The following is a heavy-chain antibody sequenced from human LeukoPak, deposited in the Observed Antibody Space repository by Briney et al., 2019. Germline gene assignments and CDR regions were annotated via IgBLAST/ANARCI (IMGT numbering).Heavy chain of an antibody. CDR1: GFTFSPHY. J-gene: IGHJ4*02. V-gene: IGHV3-72*01. D-gene: IGHD3-10*01. Sequence: GGPLRLSCAASGFTFSPHYMDWVRQPPGQGLEWVGLVRNKADGYTTIYAASAKGRFTISRDDSKNSVYLQMDSLKTEDTAVYYCGDLGSAGTDHWGQGTLVTVSS. CDR2: VRNKADGYTT. CDR3: GDLGSAGTDH.